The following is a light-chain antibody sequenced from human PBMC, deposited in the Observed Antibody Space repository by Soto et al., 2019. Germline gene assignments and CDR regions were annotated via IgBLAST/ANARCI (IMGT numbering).Light chain of an antibody. Sequence: EIVLTQSPGTLSLSPGERATLSCRASQSVSSSYLAWYQQKPGQAPRPLIHGASSRAIGIPDRFSGSGSGTDFTLTISRLEPEDFVVYYCQQYGSSPWTFGQGTKVEIK. V-gene: IGKV3-20*01. CDR3: QQYGSSPWT. CDR1: QSVSSSY. J-gene: IGKJ1*01. CDR2: GAS.